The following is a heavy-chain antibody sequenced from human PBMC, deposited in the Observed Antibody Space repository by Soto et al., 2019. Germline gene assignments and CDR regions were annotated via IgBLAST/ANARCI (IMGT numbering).Heavy chain of an antibody. D-gene: IGHD1-1*01. V-gene: IGHV1-3*01. CDR2: INAGTGIA. CDR1: RYTFPRYA. J-gene: IGHJ4*02. Sequence: ASVKVSCNASRYTFPRYAIHWVRQAPGQGLEWLGWINAGTGIATYSQRFQGRVTITSDTSATTSYMELSSLTSEDTAVYFCARDLWNASDYWGQGTLVTVSS. CDR3: ARDLWNASDY.